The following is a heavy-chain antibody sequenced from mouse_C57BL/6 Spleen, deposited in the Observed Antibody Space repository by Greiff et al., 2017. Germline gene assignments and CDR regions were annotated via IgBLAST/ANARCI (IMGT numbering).Heavy chain of an antibody. J-gene: IGHJ3*01. CDR3: ARSFDYSAWFAY. V-gene: IGHV1-69*01. CDR1: GYTFTSYW. CDR2: IDPSDSYT. D-gene: IGHD1-1*02. Sequence: QVQLQQSGAELVMPGASVKLSCKASGYTFTSYWMHWVKQRPGQGLEWIGEIDPSDSYTNYNQKFKGKSTLTVDKSSSTAYMQLSSLTSEDSAVYYCARSFDYSAWFAYWGQGTLVTVSA.